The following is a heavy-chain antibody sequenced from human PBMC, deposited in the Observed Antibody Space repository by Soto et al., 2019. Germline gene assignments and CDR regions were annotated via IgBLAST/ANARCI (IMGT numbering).Heavy chain of an antibody. CDR3: ARVLVVVPAAKSYYFDY. V-gene: IGHV3-23*01. Sequence: GGSLRLFCAASGFTFGSYAMSWVRQAPGKGLEWVSAISGSGGSTYYADSVKGRFTISRDNSKNTLYLQMNSLRAEDTAVYYCARVLVVVPAAKSYYFDYWGQGTLVTVSA. D-gene: IGHD2-2*01. CDR1: GFTFGSYA. J-gene: IGHJ4*02. CDR2: ISGSGGST.